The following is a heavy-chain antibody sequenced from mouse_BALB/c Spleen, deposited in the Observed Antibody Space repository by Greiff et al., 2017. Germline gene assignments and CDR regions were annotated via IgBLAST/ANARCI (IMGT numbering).Heavy chain of an antibody. CDR2: IYPGSGST. V-gene: IGHV1-77*01. D-gene: IGHD2-4*01. CDR3: ARSDDYGAMDY. J-gene: IGHJ4*01. Sequence: VQLQQSGPELVKPGASVKMSCKASGYTFTDYVISWVKQRTGQGLEWIGEIYPGSGSTYYNEKFKGKATLTADKSSNTAYMQLSSLTSEDSAVYFCARSDDYGAMDYWGQGTSVTVSS. CDR1: GYTFTDYV.